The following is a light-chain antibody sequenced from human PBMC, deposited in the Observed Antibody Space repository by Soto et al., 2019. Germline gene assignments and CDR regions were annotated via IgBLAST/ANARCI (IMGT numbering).Light chain of an antibody. V-gene: IGKV3-15*01. CDR3: QQYNNWPPIT. J-gene: IGKJ5*01. Sequence: IVLTQSPVTLSLSPGERAPLSCRASQSVNNFLAWYQQKPGQAPRLLIYGASTRATGIPARFSGSGSGTEFTLTINSLQSEDFAVYYCQQYNNWPPITFGQGTRLEIK. CDR1: QSVNNF. CDR2: GAS.